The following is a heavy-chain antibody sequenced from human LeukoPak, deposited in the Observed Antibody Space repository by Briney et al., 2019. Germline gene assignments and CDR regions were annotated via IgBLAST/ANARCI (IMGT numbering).Heavy chain of an antibody. V-gene: IGHV3-30*02. CDR2: IRYDGSNK. D-gene: IGHD3-22*01. CDR3: AKDYTYYYDSSGYAPRN. J-gene: IGHJ4*02. Sequence: PGGSLRLSCAASGFTFSSYAMHWVRQAPGKGLEWVAFIRYDGSNKYYADSVKGRFTISRDNSKNTLYLQMNSLRAEDTAVYYCAKDYTYYYDSSGYAPRNWGQGTLVTVSS. CDR1: GFTFSSYA.